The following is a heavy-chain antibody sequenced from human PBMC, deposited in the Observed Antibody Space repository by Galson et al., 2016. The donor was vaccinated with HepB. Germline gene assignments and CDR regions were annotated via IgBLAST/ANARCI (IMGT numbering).Heavy chain of an antibody. CDR3: ARGEVGLPTSGVCLE. V-gene: IGHV3-21*05. J-gene: IGHJ1*01. CDR2: ISSRGSDQ. Sequence: SLRLSCASSGHRIRIYGINWVRQAPGRGLEWLAFISSRGSDQYYADSVKGRFTISRDNARDSVYLQLNSLRVEDTAIYFCARGEVGLPTSGVCLEWGQGTLVTVSS. CDR1: GHRIRIYG. D-gene: IGHD3-16*01.